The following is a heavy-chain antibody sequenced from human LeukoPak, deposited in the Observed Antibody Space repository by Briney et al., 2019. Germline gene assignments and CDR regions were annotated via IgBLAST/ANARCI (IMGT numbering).Heavy chain of an antibody. CDR2: IIPNSGVT. J-gene: IGHJ4*02. Sequence: ASVKVSCKTSGYTFSEYYMHWVRQAPGQGLEWMGYIIPNSGVTTYAQKFQDRVTMTRDTSISAAYLDQSGLRSDDTAVYFCSTEDKYCSSSTFGDSWGQGTLVTVSS. D-gene: IGHD2-2*01. CDR1: GYTFSEYY. V-gene: IGHV1-2*02. CDR3: STEDKYCSSSTFGDS.